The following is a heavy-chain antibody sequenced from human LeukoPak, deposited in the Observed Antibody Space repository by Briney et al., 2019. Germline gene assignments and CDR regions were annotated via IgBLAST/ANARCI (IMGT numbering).Heavy chain of an antibody. CDR2: INPSGGST. CDR3: ARGGGPYCSGGSCYS. J-gene: IGHJ4*02. Sequence: ASVKVSCKASGYTFTNYYMHWVRQAPGQGLEWMGIINPSGGSTSYAQNFQGRLTLTRDTSASTVSMELSSLRSEDTAVYYCARGGGPYCSGGSCYSWGQGTLVTVSS. V-gene: IGHV1-46*01. CDR1: GYTFTNYY. D-gene: IGHD2-15*01.